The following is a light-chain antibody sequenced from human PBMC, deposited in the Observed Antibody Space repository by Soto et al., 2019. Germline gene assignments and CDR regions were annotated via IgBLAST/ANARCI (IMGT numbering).Light chain of an antibody. V-gene: IGKV1-12*01. Sequence: EIQMTQSPSSLSASVGDRVTVTCRASQGISTWLAWYQQKPGKAPKLLIYTASRLQTGVPPRFSGSGSGTHFTLTINSLQPEDFATYYCQHTNNFHFTFGQGTRLEIK. J-gene: IGKJ5*01. CDR1: QGISTW. CDR2: TAS. CDR3: QHTNNFHFT.